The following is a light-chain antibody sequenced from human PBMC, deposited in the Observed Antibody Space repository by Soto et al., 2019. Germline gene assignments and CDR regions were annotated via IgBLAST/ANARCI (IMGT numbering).Light chain of an antibody. Sequence: DIPMTQSPSTLSASVGDRVTITCRASQRVGSWLAWYQQKPGKAPNLLIYDASNLESGVPSRFSGNGYGTAFTLTISSLQPDDFATYYCQQYKSWTFGQGTKVEIK. V-gene: IGKV1-5*01. CDR3: QQYKSWT. CDR1: QRVGSW. CDR2: DAS. J-gene: IGKJ1*01.